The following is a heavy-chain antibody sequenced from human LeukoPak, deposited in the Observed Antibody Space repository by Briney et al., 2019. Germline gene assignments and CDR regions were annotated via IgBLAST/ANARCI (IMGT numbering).Heavy chain of an antibody. J-gene: IGHJ4*02. D-gene: IGHD6-13*01. V-gene: IGHV1-2*02. CDR2: INPNTGAT. CDR3: ARGQLHSSSWYDY. Sequence: PEASVTVSCKASGYTFRAYFMHWVRQAPGQGLEWMGWINPNTGATNYAQKFQDRVTMTRDTSITTAYMELSRLRSDDTAVYYCARGQLHSSSWYDYWGQGILVTVSS. CDR1: GYTFRAYF.